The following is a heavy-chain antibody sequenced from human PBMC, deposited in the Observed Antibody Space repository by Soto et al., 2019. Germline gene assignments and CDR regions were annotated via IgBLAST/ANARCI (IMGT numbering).Heavy chain of an antibody. CDR2: ISANNDHT. CDR1: GYTLNTYG. CDR3: ARGTYFDY. J-gene: IGHJ4*02. Sequence: QVQLVQSGAEVKKPGASVKVSCKASGYTLNTYGITWVRQAPGQGLEWMGWISANNDHTNYPQKLQGRVTMTTATCTGTAYMELRSLTSDDAAVYYCARGTYFDYWGQGTLVTVSS. V-gene: IGHV1-18*01.